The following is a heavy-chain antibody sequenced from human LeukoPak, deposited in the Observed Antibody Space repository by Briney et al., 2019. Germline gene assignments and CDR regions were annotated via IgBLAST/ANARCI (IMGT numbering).Heavy chain of an antibody. CDR2: ISGSGGST. CDR1: RFTSSSYA. Sequence: GGSLRLSCAASRFTSSSYAMSWVRQAPGQGLEWVSAISGSGGSTYYADSVKGRFTISRDNSKNTLYLQMNSLRAEDTAVYYCARRTIVGAITGIDYWGQGTLVTVSS. J-gene: IGHJ4*02. V-gene: IGHV3-23*01. D-gene: IGHD1-26*01. CDR3: ARRTIVGAITGIDY.